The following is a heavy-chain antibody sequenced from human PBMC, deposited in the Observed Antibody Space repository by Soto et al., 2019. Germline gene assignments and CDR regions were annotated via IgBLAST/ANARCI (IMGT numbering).Heavy chain of an antibody. V-gene: IGHV3-64D*08. J-gene: IGHJ4*02. CDR3: VKDPGDYYDSSGSFDY. Sequence: GGSLRLSCSASGFTFSSYAMHWVRQAPGKGLEYVSAISSNGGSTYYADSVKGRFTISRDNSKNTLYLQMSSLRAEDTAVYYCVKDPGDYYDSSGSFDYWGQGTLVTVSS. D-gene: IGHD3-22*01. CDR2: ISSNGGST. CDR1: GFTFSSYA.